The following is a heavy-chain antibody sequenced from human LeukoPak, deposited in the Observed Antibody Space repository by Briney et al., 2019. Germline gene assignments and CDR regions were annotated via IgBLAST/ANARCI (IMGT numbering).Heavy chain of an antibody. V-gene: IGHV4-34*01. CDR3: ARGLRGITMVRGVIRLDYYYYYYMDV. CDR2: INHSGST. D-gene: IGHD3-10*01. J-gene: IGHJ6*03. CDR1: GGPFSGYY. Sequence: PSETLSLTCAVYGGPFSGYYWSWIRQPPGKGLEWIGEINHSGSTNYNPSLKSRVTISVDTSKNQFSLKLSSVTAADTAVYYCARGLRGITMVRGVIRLDYYYYYYMDVWGKGTTVTVSS.